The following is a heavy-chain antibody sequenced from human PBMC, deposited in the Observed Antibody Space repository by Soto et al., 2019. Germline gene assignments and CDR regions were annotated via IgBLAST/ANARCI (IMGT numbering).Heavy chain of an antibody. Sequence: GGSLRLSCAASGFTFSSYSMNWVRQAPGKGLEWVSSISSSSSYIYYADSVKSRFNISRDNAKNSLYPKMNSLRAEDTAVYYCARVDTAMDHYYYYGIDVCGQG. D-gene: IGHD5-18*01. CDR1: GFTFSSYS. CDR3: ARVDTAMDHYYYYGIDV. CDR2: ISSSSSYI. V-gene: IGHV3-21*01. J-gene: IGHJ6*01.